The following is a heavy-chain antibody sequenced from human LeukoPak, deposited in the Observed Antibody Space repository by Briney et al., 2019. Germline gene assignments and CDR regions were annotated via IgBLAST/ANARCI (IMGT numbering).Heavy chain of an antibody. Sequence: KTSETLSLTCAVYGGAFSGYYWSWIRQPPGKGLEWIGEINHSGSTNYNPSLKSRITISVDTSKNQFSLKLSSVTAADTAVYYCARFIVVPAGVFITGALDIWGQGTMVTVSS. CDR2: INHSGST. CDR1: GGAFSGYY. CDR3: ARFIVVPAGVFITGALDI. D-gene: IGHD2-2*01. V-gene: IGHV4-34*01. J-gene: IGHJ3*02.